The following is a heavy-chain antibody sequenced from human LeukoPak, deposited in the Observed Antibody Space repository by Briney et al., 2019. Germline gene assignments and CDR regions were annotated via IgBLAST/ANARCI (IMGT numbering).Heavy chain of an antibody. CDR3: ASGSGYPYYFDS. Sequence: GASVKVSCKASGYTFTSYGFSWVRQAPGQGLEWMGWISTYNGNTNYAQKLQGRVTMTTDTFTSTAYMELRSLRSDDTAVYYCASGSGYPYYFDSWGQGTLVTVSS. CDR2: ISTYNGNT. CDR1: GYTFTSYG. V-gene: IGHV1-18*01. J-gene: IGHJ4*02. D-gene: IGHD3-22*01.